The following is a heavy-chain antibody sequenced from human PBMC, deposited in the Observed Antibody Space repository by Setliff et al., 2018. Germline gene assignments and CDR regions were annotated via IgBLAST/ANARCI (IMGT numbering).Heavy chain of an antibody. D-gene: IGHD2-15*01. V-gene: IGHV4-4*08. CDR1: GGSFSGYY. Sequence: SETLSLTCTVSGGSFSGYYWNWIRQPPGKGPEWIGYVYSTGTTTYNPLLKSRATMSVDTSRKNFSLRLTSVTAADTAVYYCARARYCSGGRCYAQLWFDPWGQGTLVTVSS. CDR3: ARARYCSGGRCYAQLWFDP. CDR2: VYSTGTT. J-gene: IGHJ5*02.